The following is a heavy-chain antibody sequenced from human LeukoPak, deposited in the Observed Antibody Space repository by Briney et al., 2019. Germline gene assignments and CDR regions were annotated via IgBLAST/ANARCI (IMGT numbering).Heavy chain of an antibody. V-gene: IGHV3-7*03. CDR1: AFIFSGHW. D-gene: IGHD6-13*01. J-gene: IGHJ4*02. CDR3: ARVGAAAGLFDY. Sequence: LPGGSLRLSCEGSAFIFSGHWMNWVRQTPGKGLEWVASIKEDGSERQYADSVKGRFTISRDNAKNSLYLQMNSLRAEDTALYHCARVGAAAGLFDYWGQGTLVTVSS. CDR2: IKEDGSER.